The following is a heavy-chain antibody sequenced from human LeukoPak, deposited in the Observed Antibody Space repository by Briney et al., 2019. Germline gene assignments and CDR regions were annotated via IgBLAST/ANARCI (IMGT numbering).Heavy chain of an antibody. D-gene: IGHD2-8*01. Sequence: SETLSLTCAVYGGSFSGYYWSWIRQPPGKGLEWIGYIYYSGSTNYNPSLKSRVTISVDTSKNQFSLKLSSVTAADTAVYYCARGLLNMDVWGKGTTVTISS. CDR1: GGSFSGYY. V-gene: IGHV4-59*01. J-gene: IGHJ6*03. CDR3: ARGLLNMDV. CDR2: IYYSGST.